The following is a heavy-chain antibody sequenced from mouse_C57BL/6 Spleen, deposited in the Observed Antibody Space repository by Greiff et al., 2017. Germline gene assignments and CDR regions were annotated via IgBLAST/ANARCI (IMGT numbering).Heavy chain of an antibody. D-gene: IGHD2-13*01. V-gene: IGHV1-52*01. CDR2: IDPSDSET. Sequence: VKLQQPGAELVRPGSSVKLSCKASGYTFTSYWMHWVKQRPIQGLEWIGNIDPSDSETHYNQKFKDKATLTVDKSSSTAYMQLSSLTSEDSAVYYCAREVTGGAWFAYWGQGTLVTVSA. CDR1: GYTFTSYW. J-gene: IGHJ3*01. CDR3: AREVTGGAWFAY.